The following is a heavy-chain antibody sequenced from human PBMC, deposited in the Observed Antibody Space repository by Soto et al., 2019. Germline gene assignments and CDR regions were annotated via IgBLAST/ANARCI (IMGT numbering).Heavy chain of an antibody. J-gene: IGHJ6*02. CDR2: ISYNGST. Sequence: QVQLQESGPGLVKPSQTLSLTCTVSGVSISSDDYYWSWIRQPPGKGLEWIGYISYNGSTYCNPSLKSRVILSVDTSRNQFSLKLSSVTAADTAVYYCARDRWFGELVPYYYYYAMDVWGQGTTVTVSS. V-gene: IGHV4-30-4*01. CDR1: GVSISSDDYY. CDR3: ARDRWFGELVPYYYYYAMDV. D-gene: IGHD3-10*01.